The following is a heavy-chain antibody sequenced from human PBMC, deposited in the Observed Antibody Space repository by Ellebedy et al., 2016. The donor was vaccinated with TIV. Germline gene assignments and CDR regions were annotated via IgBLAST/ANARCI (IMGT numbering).Heavy chain of an antibody. J-gene: IGHJ6*02. Sequence: GGSLRLXXAASGFTFSSYAMHWVRQAPGKGLEWVAVISYDGSNKYYADSVKGRFTISRDNSKNTLYLQMNSLRAEDTAVYYCARDPNDDILTGSLCMDVWGQGTTVTVSS. D-gene: IGHD3-9*01. CDR3: ARDPNDDILTGSLCMDV. CDR2: ISYDGSNK. V-gene: IGHV3-30-3*01. CDR1: GFTFSSYA.